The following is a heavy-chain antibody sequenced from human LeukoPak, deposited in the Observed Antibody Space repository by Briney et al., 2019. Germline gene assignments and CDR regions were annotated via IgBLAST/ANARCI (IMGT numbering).Heavy chain of an antibody. D-gene: IGHD4-17*01. J-gene: IGHJ5*02. Sequence: PSETLSLTCSVSGGSITNYYWSWFRQPPGKGLEWIGYIYYSGSANYNPSPKSRVTISIDTSNNLFSLKLTSVTAADTAMYYCARHSRDYPHNWFDPWGQGTLVTVSS. CDR3: ARHSRDYPHNWFDP. CDR2: IYYSGSA. V-gene: IGHV4-59*08. CDR1: GGSITNYY.